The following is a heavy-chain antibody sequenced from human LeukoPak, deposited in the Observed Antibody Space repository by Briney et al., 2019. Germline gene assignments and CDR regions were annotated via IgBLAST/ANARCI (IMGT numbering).Heavy chain of an antibody. J-gene: IGHJ5*02. V-gene: IGHV1-2*02. CDR3: ARDPRYCSSTSCRPWNWFDP. CDR1: GYTFTGYY. CDR2: INPNSGGP. Sequence: ASVKVSCKASGYTFTGYYMHWVQQAPGQGLEWMGWINPNSGGPNYAQKFQGRVTMTRDTSISTAYMELSRLRSDDTAVYYFARDPRYCSSTSCRPWNWFDPWGQGTLVTVSS. D-gene: IGHD2-2*01.